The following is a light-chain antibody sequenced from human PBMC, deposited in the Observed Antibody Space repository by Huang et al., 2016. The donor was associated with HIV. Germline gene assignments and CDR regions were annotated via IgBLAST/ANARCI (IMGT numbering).Light chain of an antibody. J-gene: IGKJ3*01. CDR2: AAS. V-gene: IGKV1-9*01. Sequence: IQLTQSPSSLSASVGERGTITCRASQGISTYLAWYQQRPGKAPNLLIYAASTLQSGVPSRFSGSGSGTDFTLTISSLQAEYSATYYCQQVNSYPRTFGPGTKVEIK. CDR1: QGISTY. CDR3: QQVNSYPRT.